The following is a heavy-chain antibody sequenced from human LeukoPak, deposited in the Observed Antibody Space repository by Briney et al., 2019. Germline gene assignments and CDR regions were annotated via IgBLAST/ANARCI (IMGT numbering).Heavy chain of an antibody. Sequence: PSETLSLTCAVYGGSFSGYYWSWIRQPPGKGLEWIGEINHSGSTNYNPSLKRRGTISVDTSKNQFSLKLSSVTAADTAVYYCARGARDYYDSSGYYRLIDYWGQGTLVTVSS. J-gene: IGHJ4*02. V-gene: IGHV4-34*01. D-gene: IGHD3-22*01. CDR3: ARGARDYYDSSGYYRLIDY. CDR2: INHSGST. CDR1: GGSFSGYY.